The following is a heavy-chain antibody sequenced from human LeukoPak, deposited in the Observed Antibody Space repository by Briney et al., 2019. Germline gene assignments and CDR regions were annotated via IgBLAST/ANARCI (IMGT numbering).Heavy chain of an antibody. CDR3: AKAGGSSWYDA. CDR1: GFTFSSYD. Sequence: GGFLRLSCAASGFTFSSYDMSWVRQAPGKGLEWVSAISASGGRTYYADSVKGRFTISRDNSKNTMYQQMNSLRAEDTAVYYCAKAGGSSWYDAWGQGILVTVSS. D-gene: IGHD6-13*01. CDR2: ISASGGRT. V-gene: IGHV3-23*01. J-gene: IGHJ5*02.